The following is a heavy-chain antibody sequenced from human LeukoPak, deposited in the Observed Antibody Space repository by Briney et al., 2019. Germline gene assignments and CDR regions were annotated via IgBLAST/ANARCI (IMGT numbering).Heavy chain of an antibody. V-gene: IGHV1-69*13. J-gene: IGHJ6*03. CDR1: GGTFSSYA. Sequence: ASVKVSCKASGGTFSSYAISWVRQAPGQGLEWMGGIIPIFGTANYAQKFQGRVTITADESTSTAHMELSSLRSEDTAVYYCARASDGYSSGWESYYYMDVWGKGTTVTVSS. CDR3: ARASDGYSSGWESYYYMDV. D-gene: IGHD6-19*01. CDR2: IIPIFGTA.